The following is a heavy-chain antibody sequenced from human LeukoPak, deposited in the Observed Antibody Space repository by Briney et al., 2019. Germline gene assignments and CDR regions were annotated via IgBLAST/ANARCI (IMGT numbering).Heavy chain of an antibody. CDR1: GVTLSNYA. Sequence: GGSLRLSCTASGVTLSNYAMHWVRRPPGRGLEWVAVISFDGTNKYYGDSVEGRFSVSRDNSKNTLYLQMNSLRPDDTAMYCCATDYGDYEPIDYWGQGTLVTVSS. D-gene: IGHD4-17*01. J-gene: IGHJ4*02. V-gene: IGHV3-30*04. CDR2: ISFDGTNK. CDR3: ATDYGDYEPIDY.